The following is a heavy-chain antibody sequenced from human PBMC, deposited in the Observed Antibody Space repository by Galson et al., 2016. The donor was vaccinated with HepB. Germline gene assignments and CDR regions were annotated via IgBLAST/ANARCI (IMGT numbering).Heavy chain of an antibody. V-gene: IGHV3-30*04. CDR3: ARDFPGYNYGMDV. J-gene: IGHJ6*02. CDR2: ISYEGSNR. CDR1: GFKFSTYA. Sequence: SLRLSCATRGFKFSTYAMHWVRQAPGKGPEWMAVISYEGSNRYYADSVQGRFTISRDSSKNTVYLQMNSLRGEDTAVYYCARDFPGYNYGMDVWGQGTTVIVSS.